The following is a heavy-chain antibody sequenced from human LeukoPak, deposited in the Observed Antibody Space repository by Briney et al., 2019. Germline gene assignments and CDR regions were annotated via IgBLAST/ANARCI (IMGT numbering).Heavy chain of an antibody. J-gene: IGHJ4*02. Sequence: GVSLRLSCAASGFPFAPFWMTWVRQAPGKRPEFVATRNRDGSEVAYGNSVRGRFTISRDNAKNSLYLQMYSLRAEDTAVYYCARGIDEWLYLNYWGQGALVTVSS. V-gene: IGHV3-7*04. CDR3: ARGIDEWLYLNY. D-gene: IGHD3-3*01. CDR2: RNRDGSEV. CDR1: GFPFAPFW.